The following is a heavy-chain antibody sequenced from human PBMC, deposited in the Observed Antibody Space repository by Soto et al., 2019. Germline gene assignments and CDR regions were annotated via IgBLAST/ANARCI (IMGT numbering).Heavy chain of an antibody. CDR2: IIPIFGTA. V-gene: IGHV1-69*12. CDR3: ASSTEAYNYYYYGMDV. CDR1: GGTFSSYA. D-gene: IGHD1-1*01. J-gene: IGHJ6*02. Sequence: QVQLVQSGAEVKKPGSSVKVSCKASGGTFSSYAISWVRQAPGQGLEWMGGIIPIFGTANYAQKFQGRVTITADESTSTAYIELSSLRSEDTAVYYCASSTEAYNYYYYGMDVWGQGTTVTVSS.